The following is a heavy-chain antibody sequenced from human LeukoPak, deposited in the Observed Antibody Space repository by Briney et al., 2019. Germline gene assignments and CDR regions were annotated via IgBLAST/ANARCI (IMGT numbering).Heavy chain of an antibody. Sequence: LETLSLTCAVYGGSFSGYYWSWIRQPQGKGLEWIGEINHSGSTNYNPSLKSRVAISIDTSKNQFSLKLSSVTAADTAVYYCSLFDYYDFSRGDYWGQGTLVTVSS. CDR2: INHSGST. V-gene: IGHV4-34*01. CDR1: GGSFSGYY. CDR3: SLFDYYDFSRGDY. D-gene: IGHD3-22*01. J-gene: IGHJ4*02.